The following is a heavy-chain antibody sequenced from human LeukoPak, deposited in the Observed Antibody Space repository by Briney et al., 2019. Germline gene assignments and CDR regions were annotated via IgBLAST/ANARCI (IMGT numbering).Heavy chain of an antibody. CDR2: INHSGST. Sequence: KPSETLSLTCAVYGGSFSGYYWSWIRQPPGKGLEWIGEINHSGSTNYNPSLKSRVTISVDTSKNQFSLKLSSVTAADTAVYYCARALYRTNFDYWGQGTLVTVSS. D-gene: IGHD1-26*01. J-gene: IGHJ4*02. CDR1: GGSFSGYY. V-gene: IGHV4-34*01. CDR3: ARALYRTNFDY.